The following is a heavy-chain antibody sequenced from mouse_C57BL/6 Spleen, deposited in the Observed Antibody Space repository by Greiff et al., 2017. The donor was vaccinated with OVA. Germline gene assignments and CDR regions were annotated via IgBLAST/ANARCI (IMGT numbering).Heavy chain of an antibody. D-gene: IGHD1-1*01. CDR3: ARETVTTVVAYYFDY. CDR2: IHPNSGST. Sequence: QVQLQQSGAELVKPGASVKLSCKASGYTFTSYWMHWVKQRPGQGLEWIGMIHPNSGSTNYNEKFKSKATLTVDKSSSTAYMQLSSLTSEDSAVYYCARETVTTVVAYYFDYWGQGTTLTVSS. V-gene: IGHV1-64*01. CDR1: GYTFTSYW. J-gene: IGHJ2*01.